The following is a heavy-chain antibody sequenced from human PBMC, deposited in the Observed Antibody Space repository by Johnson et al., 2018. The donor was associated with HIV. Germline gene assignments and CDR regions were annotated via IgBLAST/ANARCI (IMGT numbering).Heavy chain of an antibody. D-gene: IGHD1-1*01. J-gene: IGHJ3*02. V-gene: IGHV3-66*01. CDR2: IYSGGST. Sequence: VQLVESGGVVVQPGGSQRLSCAASGFTVSSNYMSWVRQAPGKGLEWVSVIYSGGSTYYADSVKGRFTISRDNSKNTLYLQMNSLRAEDTAVYYCARDGQLGAFDIWGQGTMVTVSS. CDR1: GFTVSSNY. CDR3: ARDGQLGAFDI.